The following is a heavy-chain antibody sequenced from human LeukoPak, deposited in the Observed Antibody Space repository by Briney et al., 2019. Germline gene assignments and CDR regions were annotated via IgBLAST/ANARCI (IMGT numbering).Heavy chain of an antibody. D-gene: IGHD4-17*01. V-gene: IGHV5-10-1*01. CDR3: ARHIYGDHPYYYGMDV. J-gene: IGHJ6*04. Sequence: GESLKISCKGSGYSFTSYWISWVRQMPGKGLEWMGRIDPSDSYTNYSPSFQGHVTISADKSISTAYLQWSSLKASDTAMYYCARHIYGDHPYYYGMDVWGKGTTVTVPS. CDR2: IDPSDSYT. CDR1: GYSFTSYW.